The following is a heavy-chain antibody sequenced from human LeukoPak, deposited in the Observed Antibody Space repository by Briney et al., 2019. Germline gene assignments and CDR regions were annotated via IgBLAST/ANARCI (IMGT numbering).Heavy chain of an antibody. D-gene: IGHD2-2*01. V-gene: IGHV5-10-1*01. Sequence: GESLKISCKGSGYSFTSYWISWVRQTPGKGLEWMGRIDPSDSYTNYSPPFQGHVTISADKSISTAYLQWSSLKASDTAMYYCARHVHCSSTSCYATEYFQHWGQGTLVTVSS. J-gene: IGHJ1*01. CDR2: IDPSDSYT. CDR1: GYSFTSYW. CDR3: ARHVHCSSTSCYATEYFQH.